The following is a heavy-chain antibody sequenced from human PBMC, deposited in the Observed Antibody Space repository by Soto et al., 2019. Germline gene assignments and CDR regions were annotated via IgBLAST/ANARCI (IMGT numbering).Heavy chain of an antibody. J-gene: IGHJ4*02. D-gene: IGHD4-17*01. Sequence: SATLSLTCTVSGGSVTNCSYYWAWIRPSPGTGLEWIGSVYYRGRSYSKSSVKSRVTISVDTSKNRFSLSLNSVTASDTAVYFCVSQRTTVPTQAYFDYWGPGALVTVSS. CDR2: VYYRGRS. V-gene: IGHV4-39*01. CDR3: VSQRTTVPTQAYFDY. CDR1: GGSVTNCSYY.